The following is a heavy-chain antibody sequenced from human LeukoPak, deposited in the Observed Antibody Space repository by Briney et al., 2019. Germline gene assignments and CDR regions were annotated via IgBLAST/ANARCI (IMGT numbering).Heavy chain of an antibody. V-gene: IGHV3-48*04. J-gene: IGHJ4*02. CDR2: ISSSSSTM. CDR1: GFTFSSSS. D-gene: IGHD5-18*01. CDR3: ANPKGGYSFLFAY. Sequence: GGSLRLSCAASGFTFSSSSMNWVRQAPGKGLEWVSYISSSSSTMYYADSVKGRFTISRDNAKNSLYLQMNSLRAEDTAVYYCANPKGGYSFLFAYWGQGPLVTVSS.